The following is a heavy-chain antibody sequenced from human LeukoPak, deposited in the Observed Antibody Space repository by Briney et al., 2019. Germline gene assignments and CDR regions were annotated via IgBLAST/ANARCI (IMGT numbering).Heavy chain of an antibody. J-gene: IGHJ4*02. CDR3: ASDQPIMGPTTVDY. CDR1: GITFSTSW. D-gene: IGHD1-26*01. V-gene: IGHV3-74*01. Sequence: GGSLRLSCAASGITFSTSWMHWVRQAPGKGLVWVSRISSDGSNTIYADSVRGRFTISRDNAKNTLYLQMNRLRADETAVYYCASDQPIMGPTTVDYWGQETLVTVFS. CDR2: ISSDGSNT.